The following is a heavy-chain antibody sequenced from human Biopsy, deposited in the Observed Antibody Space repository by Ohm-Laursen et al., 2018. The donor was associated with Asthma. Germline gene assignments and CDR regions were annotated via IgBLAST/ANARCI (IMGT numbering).Heavy chain of an antibody. J-gene: IGHJ4*02. CDR2: IYYSGST. CDR1: GGSISNYY. D-gene: IGHD2-15*01. V-gene: IGHV4-59*01. Sequence: SETLSLTCPVSGGSISNYYWSWIRQPPGKGLEWIGYIYYSGSTNYNPSLKSRVTISVDTSKNQFSLKLSSVTAADTAVYYCAGFCSGGNCPDHWGQGTLVTVSS. CDR3: AGFCSGGNCPDH.